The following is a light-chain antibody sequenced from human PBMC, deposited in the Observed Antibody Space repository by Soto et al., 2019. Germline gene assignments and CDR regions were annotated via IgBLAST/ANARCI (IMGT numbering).Light chain of an antibody. J-gene: IGKJ1*01. CDR1: QSFSSSD. Sequence: EIVLTQSPGTLSLSPGERATLYCRASQSFSSSDLAWFQQKPGQAPRLLIYGASNRATGIPDRFSGSGSGIDFTLTISRLEPEDFAVYYCQQYGSSRTFGQGTKVEIK. CDR2: GAS. V-gene: IGKV3-20*01. CDR3: QQYGSSRT.